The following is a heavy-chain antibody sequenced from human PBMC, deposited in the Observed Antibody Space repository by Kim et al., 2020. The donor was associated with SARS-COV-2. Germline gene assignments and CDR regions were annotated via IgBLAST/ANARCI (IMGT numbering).Heavy chain of an antibody. V-gene: IGHV1-69*13. D-gene: IGHD3-3*01. CDR3: ASGGYDDFWSGPPDFNYYGMDV. CDR1: GGTFSSYA. CDR2: IIPIFGTA. Sequence: SVKVSCKASGGTFSSYAISWVRQAPGQGLEWMGGIIPIFGTANYAQKFQGRVTITADESTSTAYMELSSLRSEDTAVYYCASGGYDDFWSGPPDFNYYGMDVWGQGTTVTVSS. J-gene: IGHJ6*02.